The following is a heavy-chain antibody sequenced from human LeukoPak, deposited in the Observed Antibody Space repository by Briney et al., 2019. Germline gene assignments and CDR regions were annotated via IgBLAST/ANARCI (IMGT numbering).Heavy chain of an antibody. V-gene: IGHV4-59*01. CDR3: ARMGPPLRGVRYYYMDV. D-gene: IGHD3-10*01. CDR1: GGSISSYY. J-gene: IGHJ6*03. Sequence: PSETLSLTCNVSGGSISSYYWSWIRQPPGKGLEWIGYIYYSGSTNYNPSLKSRVTISVDTSKNQFSLKVTSVTAADTAVYYCARMGPPLRGVRYYYMDVWGKGTTVTVSS. CDR2: IYYSGST.